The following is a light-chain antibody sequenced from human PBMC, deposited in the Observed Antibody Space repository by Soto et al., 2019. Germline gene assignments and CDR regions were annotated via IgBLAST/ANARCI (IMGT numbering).Light chain of an antibody. J-gene: IGKJ4*01. CDR1: QSVSSN. V-gene: IGKV3-15*01. Sequence: IVMTQSPATLSVSPGERATLSCRASQSVSSNLAWYQQKPGQAPRLLIYGASTRATGIPARFSGSGSGTEFTLTISSLQSEDSAVYYCQQYTDWPLTFGGGTKVDIK. CDR2: GAS. CDR3: QQYTDWPLT.